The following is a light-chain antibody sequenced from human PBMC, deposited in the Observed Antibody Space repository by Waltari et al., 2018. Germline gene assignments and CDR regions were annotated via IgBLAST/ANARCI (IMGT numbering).Light chain of an antibody. V-gene: IGLV1-44*01. J-gene: IGLJ3*02. CDR3: SAWDDSLNGWV. Sequence: QSVLTQPPSTSGTPGPRVTISCSGGRSNIGGNIVNWYQQFPGKAPKFLIYRNNQRPSGVPDRFSGSKSGTSASLVISGLLSEDEADYYCSAWDDSLNGWVFGGGTKLTVL. CDR2: RNN. CDR1: RSNIGGNI.